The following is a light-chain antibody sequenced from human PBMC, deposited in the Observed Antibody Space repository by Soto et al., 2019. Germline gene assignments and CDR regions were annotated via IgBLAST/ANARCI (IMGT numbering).Light chain of an antibody. J-gene: IGLJ1*01. Sequence: QSVLTQPPSASGSPGQSVTISCTGTSSDVGGYNCVSWYQQHPGKAPKLMIYEVTKRPSGVPDRFSGSKSGNTASLTVSGLQAEDEADYYCSSYAGSNHFVFGTGTKVTVL. CDR2: EVT. CDR1: SSDVGGYNC. V-gene: IGLV2-8*01. CDR3: SSYAGSNHFV.